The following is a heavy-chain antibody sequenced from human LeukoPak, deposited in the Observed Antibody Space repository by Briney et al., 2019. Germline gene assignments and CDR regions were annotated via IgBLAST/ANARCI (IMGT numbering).Heavy chain of an antibody. CDR3: AREGLYDYVWGSYRNAFDI. D-gene: IGHD3-16*02. CDR2: IYTSGST. Sequence: SETLSLTCTVSGGSISSYYWSWIRQPAGKGLEWIGRIYTSGSTNYNPSLKSRVTMSVDTSKNQFSLKPSSVTAADTAVYYCAREGLYDYVWGSYRNAFDIWGQGTMVTVSS. J-gene: IGHJ3*02. CDR1: GGSISSYY. V-gene: IGHV4-4*07.